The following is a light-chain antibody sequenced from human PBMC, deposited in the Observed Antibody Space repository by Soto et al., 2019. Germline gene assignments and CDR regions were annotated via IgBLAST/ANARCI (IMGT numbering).Light chain of an antibody. CDR1: QTISDY. J-gene: IGKJ5*01. V-gene: IGKV1-39*01. Sequence: DVQLAQTRSSLCGAGGESSTRTWRAGQTISDYLNWYQQKPGTAPKLLIYAASTLQSGVPSRFSGSPSGTDFTLTISSLHPAAVAPYHCQQTFSPPSINFRQGTRLEIK. CDR2: AAS. CDR3: QQTFSPPSIN.